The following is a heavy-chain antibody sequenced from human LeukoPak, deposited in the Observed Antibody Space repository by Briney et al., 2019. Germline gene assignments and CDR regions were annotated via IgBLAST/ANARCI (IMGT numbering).Heavy chain of an antibody. CDR2: IKQDGSEK. D-gene: IGHD2-8*01. V-gene: IGHV3-7*01. CDR3: ARVCTNGVCYKGAAFDI. Sequence: GGSLRLSCAASGFTFSSYWMSWVRQAPGKGLEWVANIKQDGSEKYYVDSVKGRFTISRDNAKNSLYLQMNSLRAEDTAVYYCARVCTNGVCYKGAAFDIWGQGTMVTVSS. J-gene: IGHJ3*02. CDR1: GFTFSSYW.